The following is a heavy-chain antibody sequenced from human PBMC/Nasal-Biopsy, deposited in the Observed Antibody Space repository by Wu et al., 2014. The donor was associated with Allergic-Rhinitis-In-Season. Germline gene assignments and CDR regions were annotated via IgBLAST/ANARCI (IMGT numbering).Heavy chain of an antibody. V-gene: IGHV3-11*01. CDR3: ARDLAVAGHIHYYGMDV. CDR1: GFTLSDYY. J-gene: IGHJ6*02. Sequence: LRLSCAASGFTLSDYYMTWIRQAPGKGLEWVSYINSDGTTIYYSDSVRGRFTISRDSAKNSLYLQMNSLKVEDTAVYYCARDLAVAGHIHYYGMDVWGQGTTVTVSS. D-gene: IGHD6-19*01. CDR2: INSDGTTI.